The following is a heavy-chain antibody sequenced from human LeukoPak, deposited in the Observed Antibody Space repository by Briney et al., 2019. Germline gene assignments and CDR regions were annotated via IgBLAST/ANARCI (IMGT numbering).Heavy chain of an antibody. CDR2: ISSSSSYI. CDR3: ARDRDPYCSGGSYYSLGY. CDR1: GFTFSSYS. V-gene: IGHV3-21*01. D-gene: IGHD2-15*01. Sequence: GGSLRLSCAASGFTFSSYSMNWVRQAPGKGLDWVSSISSSSSYIYYADSVKGRFTISRDNAKNSLYLQMNSLRAEDTAVYYCARDRDPYCSGGSYYSLGYWGQGTLVTVSS. J-gene: IGHJ4*02.